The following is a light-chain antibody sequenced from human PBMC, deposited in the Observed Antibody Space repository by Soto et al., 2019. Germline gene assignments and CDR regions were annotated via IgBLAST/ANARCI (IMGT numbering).Light chain of an antibody. J-gene: IGLJ7*01. CDR2: GNS. CDR3: QPYDSSLSGAV. Sequence: QSVLTQPPSVSWAPGQRVTIYCTGSSSNIGAGYDVHWYQQLPGTAPKLLIYGNSNRPSGVPDRFSGSKSGTSASLAITGLQAEDEADYYCQPYDSSLSGAVFGGGTQLTVL. V-gene: IGLV1-40*01. CDR1: SSNIGAGYD.